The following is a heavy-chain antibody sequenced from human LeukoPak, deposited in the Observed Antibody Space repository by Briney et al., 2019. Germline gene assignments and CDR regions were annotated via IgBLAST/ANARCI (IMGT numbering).Heavy chain of an antibody. V-gene: IGHV1-18*01. CDR1: GYTFSNYG. J-gene: IGHJ4*02. Sequence: GASVKVSCKASGYTFSNYGISWVRQAPGQGLEWMGWISTYNGNTNYAQKVQGRVTMTTDTSTSTAYMELRSLRSDDTAVYYCARDETVGSSSWYAHFDYWGQGTLVTVSS. D-gene: IGHD6-13*01. CDR2: ISTYNGNT. CDR3: ARDETVGSSSWYAHFDY.